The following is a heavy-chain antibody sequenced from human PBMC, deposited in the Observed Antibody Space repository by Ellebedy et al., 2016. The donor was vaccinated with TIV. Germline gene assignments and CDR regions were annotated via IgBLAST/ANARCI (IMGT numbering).Heavy chain of an antibody. J-gene: IGHJ3*02. V-gene: IGHV3-21*01. CDR1: GFTFSSYS. Sequence: GESLKISXAASGFTFSSYSMNWVRQAPGKGLEWVSSISSSSSYIYYADSVKGRFTISRDNAKNSLYLQMNSLRAEDTAVYYCARDRRDSSSLRAFDIWGQGTMVTVSS. CDR2: ISSSSSYI. D-gene: IGHD6-13*01. CDR3: ARDRRDSSSLRAFDI.